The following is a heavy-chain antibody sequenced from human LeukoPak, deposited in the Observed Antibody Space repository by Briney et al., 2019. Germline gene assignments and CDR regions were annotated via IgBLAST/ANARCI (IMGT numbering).Heavy chain of an antibody. CDR1: GYTFTSYY. CDR2: INPSGGST. D-gene: IGHD1-26*01. CDR3: ARDDVGGSYYVYAFDI. Sequence: ASVKVSCKASGYTFTSYYTHWVRQAPGQGLEWMGIINPSGGSTSYAQKFQGRVTMTRDTSTSTVYMELSSLRSEDTAVYYCARDDVGGSYYVYAFDIWGQGTMVTVSS. V-gene: IGHV1-46*01. J-gene: IGHJ3*02.